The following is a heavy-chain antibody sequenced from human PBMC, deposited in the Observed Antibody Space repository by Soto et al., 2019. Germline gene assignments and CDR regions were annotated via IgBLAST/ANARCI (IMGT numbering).Heavy chain of an antibody. CDR1: GFTFSSYA. CDR2: ISYDGSNK. CDR3: AGGIAARPGVYYYYGMDV. Sequence: GSLRLSCAASGFTFSSYAMHWVRQAPGKGLEWVAVISYDGSNKYYADSVKGRFTISRDNSKNTLYLQMNSLRAEDTAVYYCAGGIAARPGVYYYYGMDVWGQGTTVTVSS. V-gene: IGHV3-30-3*01. J-gene: IGHJ6*02. D-gene: IGHD6-6*01.